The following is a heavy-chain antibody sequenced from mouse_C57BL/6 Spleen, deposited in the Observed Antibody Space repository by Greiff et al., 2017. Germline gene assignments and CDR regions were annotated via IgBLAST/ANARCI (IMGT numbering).Heavy chain of an antibody. D-gene: IGHD2-2*01. CDR1: GYTFTSYW. Sequence: QVQLQQSGAELVRPGTSVKLSCKASGYTFTSYWMHWVKQRPGQGLEWIGVIDPSDSYTNYNQKFKGKATLTVDTSSSTAYMQLSSLTSEDSAVYYCARSDYGDDGDFDVWGTGTTVTVSS. CDR3: ARSDYGDDGDFDV. V-gene: IGHV1-59*01. J-gene: IGHJ1*03. CDR2: IDPSDSYT.